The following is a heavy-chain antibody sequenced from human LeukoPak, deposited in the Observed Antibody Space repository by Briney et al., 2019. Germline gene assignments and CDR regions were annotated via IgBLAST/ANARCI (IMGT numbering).Heavy chain of an antibody. Sequence: PGGSLRLSCAASGFTFNTYWMHWVRQVPGRGLEWVSRINGDESSTNYADSVKGRFTISRDNAKDTLYLHMNSLTAEDTAVYYCARGAKWAYYFDYWGQRTLVTVSS. CDR3: ARGAKWAYYFDY. CDR2: INGDESST. J-gene: IGHJ4*02. CDR1: GFTFNTYW. D-gene: IGHD1-26*01. V-gene: IGHV3-74*01.